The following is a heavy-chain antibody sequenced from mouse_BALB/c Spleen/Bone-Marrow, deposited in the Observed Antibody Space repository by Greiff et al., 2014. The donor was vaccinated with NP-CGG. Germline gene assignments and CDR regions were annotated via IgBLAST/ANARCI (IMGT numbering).Heavy chain of an antibody. D-gene: IGHD2-1*01. Sequence: EVKLVESGGDLVKPGGSLKLSCAASGFTFSRYGMSWVRPTPEKRLEWVGNLNSGGSYTYYPHCVKGRFPISRDNAKNTPYLHMSSMKTEEEAMYYCARQYGNLGVMDYWGQGTSVTVSS. V-gene: IGHV5-6*01. CDR2: LNSGGSYT. CDR1: GFTFSRYG. J-gene: IGHJ4*01. CDR3: ARQYGNLGVMDY.